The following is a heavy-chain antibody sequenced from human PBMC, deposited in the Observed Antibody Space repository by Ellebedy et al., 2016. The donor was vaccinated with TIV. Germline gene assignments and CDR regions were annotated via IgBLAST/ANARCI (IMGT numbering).Heavy chain of an antibody. D-gene: IGHD3-10*01. CDR1: GGSISSSSYY. CDR2: INHSGST. J-gene: IGHJ5*02. V-gene: IGHV4-39*07. CDR3: ARMGRRILWFGELFSNYNWFDP. Sequence: MPSETLSLTCTVSGGSISSSSYYWSWIRQPPGKGLEWIGEINHSGSTNYNPSLKSRVTVSVDTSKNQFSLKLSSVTAADTAVYYCARMGRRILWFGELFSNYNWFDPWGQGTLVTVSS.